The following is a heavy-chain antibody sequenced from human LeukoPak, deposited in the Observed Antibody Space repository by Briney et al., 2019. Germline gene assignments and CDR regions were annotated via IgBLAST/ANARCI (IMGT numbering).Heavy chain of an antibody. CDR1: GFTFDDYA. J-gene: IGHJ4*02. V-gene: IGHV3-9*01. D-gene: IGHD6-19*01. CDR2: ISWNSGSI. CDR3: AKDAQGLVRGGIYFDF. Sequence: PGGSLRLSCAASGFTFDDYATHWVRQAPGKGLEWVSGISWNSGSIGYADSVKGRFTISRDNSKNTLYLQMNSLRAEDTALYYCAKDAQGLVRGGIYFDFWGQGSLVTVSS.